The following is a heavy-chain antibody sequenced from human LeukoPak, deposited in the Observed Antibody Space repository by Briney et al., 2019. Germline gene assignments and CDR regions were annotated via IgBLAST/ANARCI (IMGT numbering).Heavy chain of an antibody. D-gene: IGHD3-10*01. CDR2: IYHSGST. Sequence: PSETLSLTCAVSGGSISSSNWWSWVRQPPGKGLEWIGGIYHSGSTNYNPSLKSRVTISVDKSKNQFSLKLSSVTAADTAVYYCARNAGSGIFGGASVRGYDIWGQGTMVTVSS. J-gene: IGHJ3*02. V-gene: IGHV4-4*02. CDR3: ARNAGSGIFGGASVRGYDI. CDR1: GGSISSSNW.